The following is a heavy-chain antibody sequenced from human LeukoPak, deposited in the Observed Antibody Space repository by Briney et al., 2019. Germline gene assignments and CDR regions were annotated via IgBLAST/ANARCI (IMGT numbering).Heavy chain of an antibody. J-gene: IGHJ3*02. D-gene: IGHD3-22*01. CDR2: MNWNGGST. Sequence: GGSLRLSCAASGFTFDDYGMSWVRQAPGKGLEWVSGMNWNGGSTDYADSVKGRFTISRDNAKNSLYLQMNSLRAEDTAVYYCAREIMYYYDSSGPPEDAFDIWGQGTMVTVSS. CDR3: AREIMYYYDSSGPPEDAFDI. CDR1: GFTFDDYG. V-gene: IGHV3-20*04.